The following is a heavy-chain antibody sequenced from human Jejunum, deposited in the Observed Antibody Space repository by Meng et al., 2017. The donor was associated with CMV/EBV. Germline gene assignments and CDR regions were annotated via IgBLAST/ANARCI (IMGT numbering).Heavy chain of an antibody. Sequence: GFTFSDYYMSWIRQAPGKGLEWVSGISGRDGSTYYADSVKGRFTISRDNSKNTVYLQMNSLRGEDTAKYYCARDRPKATRPYGMDVWGQGTTVTVSS. D-gene: IGHD1-1*01. V-gene: IGHV3-23*01. CDR2: ISGRDGST. J-gene: IGHJ6*02. CDR1: GFTFSDYY. CDR3: ARDRPKATRPYGMDV.